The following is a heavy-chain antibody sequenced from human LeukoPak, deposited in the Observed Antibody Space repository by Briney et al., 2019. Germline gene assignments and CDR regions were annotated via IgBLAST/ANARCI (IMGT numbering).Heavy chain of an antibody. V-gene: IGHV4-4*07. CDR1: GGSISSYY. Sequence: SETLSLTCTVSGGSISSYYWSWIRQPAGKGLEWIGRIYTSGSTNYNPSLKSRVTMSVDTSKNQFSLKLSSVTAADTAVYYCAKDLGVLTVRGIIPRFDPWGQGTLVTVSS. CDR3: AKDLGVLTVRGIIPRFDP. J-gene: IGHJ5*02. CDR2: IYTSGST. D-gene: IGHD3-10*01.